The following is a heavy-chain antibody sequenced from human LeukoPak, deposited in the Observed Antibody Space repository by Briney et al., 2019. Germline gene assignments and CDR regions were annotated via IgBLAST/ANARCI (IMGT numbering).Heavy chain of an antibody. V-gene: IGHV4-34*01. CDR3: ARRRKQSTTVTIPPDY. Sequence: SETLSLTCAVYGGSFSGYYWSWIRQPPGKGLEWIGEINHSGSTNYNPSLKSRVTISVDTSKNQFSLKLSSVTAADTAVYYCARRRKQSTTVTIPPDYWGQGTLVTVSS. CDR1: GGSFSGYY. J-gene: IGHJ4*02. D-gene: IGHD4-17*01. CDR2: INHSGST.